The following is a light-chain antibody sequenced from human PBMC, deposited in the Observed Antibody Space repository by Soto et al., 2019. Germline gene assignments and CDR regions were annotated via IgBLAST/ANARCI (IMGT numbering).Light chain of an antibody. CDR2: RNN. J-gene: IGLJ1*01. CDR3: AAWDDSLSGYV. Sequence: QSVLTQPPSASGTPGQRVTISLSGSSSNIGSNYVYWYQQLPGTAPKLLIYRNNQRPSGVPDRFSGSKSGTSASLAISGLRSEDEADYYCAAWDDSLSGYVFGTGTKLTVL. V-gene: IGLV1-47*01. CDR1: SSNIGSNY.